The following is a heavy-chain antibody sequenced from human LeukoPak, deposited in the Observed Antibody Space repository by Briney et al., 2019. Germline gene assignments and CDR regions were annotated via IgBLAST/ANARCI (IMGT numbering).Heavy chain of an antibody. CDR3: ARGAGGGSLYYFDY. CDR1: GFTFSSYW. CDR2: INSDGSST. D-gene: IGHD3-16*01. J-gene: IGHJ4*02. Sequence: PGGSLRLSCAASGFTFSSYWMHWVRQAPGKGLVWVSRINSDGSSTSYADSVKGRFTISRDNAKNTLYLQMNSLRAEDTAVYYCARGAGGGSLYYFDYWGQGTLVTVSS. V-gene: IGHV3-74*01.